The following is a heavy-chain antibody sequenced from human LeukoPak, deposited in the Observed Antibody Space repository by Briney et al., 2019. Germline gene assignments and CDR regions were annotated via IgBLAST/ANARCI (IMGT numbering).Heavy chain of an antibody. CDR3: AKLRSYDSSGYSDY. V-gene: IGHV3-23*01. J-gene: IGHJ4*02. CDR1: GFTFSSYA. CDR2: ISGSGGST. Sequence: GGSLRLSCAASGFTFSSYAMSWVRQAPGKGLEWVSAISGSGGSTYYADSVKGRFTISRDNSKNTLYLQMNSLRAEDTTVYYCAKLRSYDSSGYSDYWGQGTLVTVSS. D-gene: IGHD3-22*01.